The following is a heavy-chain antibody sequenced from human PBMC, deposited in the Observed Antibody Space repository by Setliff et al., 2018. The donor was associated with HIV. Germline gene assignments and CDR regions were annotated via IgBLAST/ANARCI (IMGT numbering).Heavy chain of an antibody. J-gene: IGHJ4*02. CDR2: IYHSGST. CDR1: GYSISSGYY. CDR3: ARMYSGYDWSPAGARTRYFDY. D-gene: IGHD5-12*01. Sequence: SETLSLTCAVPGYSISSGYYWGWIRQPPGKGLEWIGSIYHSGSTYYNPSLKSRVTISVDTSKNQFSLKLSSLTAADTAVYYCARMYSGYDWSPAGARTRYFDYWGQGTLVTVSS. V-gene: IGHV4-38-2*01.